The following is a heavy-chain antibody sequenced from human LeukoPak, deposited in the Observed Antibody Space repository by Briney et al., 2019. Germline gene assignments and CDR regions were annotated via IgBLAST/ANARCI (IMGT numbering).Heavy chain of an antibody. CDR3: AKGSGSGWYGWFDP. V-gene: IGHV3-23*01. D-gene: IGHD6-19*01. CDR2: IDASGVNT. CDR1: RFTFRGYA. Sequence: GGSLRLSCAGSRFTFRGYAMYWVRQAPGKGLEWVSCIDASGVNTYYADSVKGRFTISRDNSNNTLYLQMNSLRAEDTAVFYCAKGSGSGWYGWFDPWGQGTLVTVSS. J-gene: IGHJ5*02.